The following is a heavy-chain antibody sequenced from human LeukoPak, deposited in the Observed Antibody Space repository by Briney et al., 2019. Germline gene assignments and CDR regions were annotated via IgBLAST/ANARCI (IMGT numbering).Heavy chain of an antibody. D-gene: IGHD2-21*02. CDR3: ARGSTSTAPGWVY. J-gene: IGHJ4*01. Sequence: GGFLRLSCAVFTFYFTDYAMSWARQAPGKGLEWLSAVSGNGDTKDYVDSVKGRFTISRDNSRNTVHLQIDNLRTEDTAVYYCARGSTSTAPGWVYWGHGTPVTVSS. V-gene: IGHV3-23*01. CDR2: VSGNGDTK. CDR1: TFYFTDYA.